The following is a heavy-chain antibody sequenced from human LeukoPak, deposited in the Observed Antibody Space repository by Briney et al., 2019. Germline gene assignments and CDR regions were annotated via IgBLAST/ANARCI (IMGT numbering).Heavy chain of an antibody. V-gene: IGHV4-59*13. CDR2: IHYRGTT. CDR1: GASFSSYY. CDR3: ARDEHGDFQGFDY. D-gene: IGHD4-17*01. Sequence: SDTLSLTCTVSGASFSSYYWNWIRQSPGKGLEWLGNIHYRGTTNYNPSLKNRVTLSLDTSKSQFVLKVTSVTAADTAVYYCARDEHGDFQGFDYWGQGTRVTVSS. J-gene: IGHJ4*02.